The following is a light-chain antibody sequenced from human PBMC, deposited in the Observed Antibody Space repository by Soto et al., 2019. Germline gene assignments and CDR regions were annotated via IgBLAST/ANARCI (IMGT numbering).Light chain of an antibody. J-gene: IGKJ4*01. CDR3: HQYGTSTLT. CDR1: ESVSYSY. V-gene: IGKV3D-20*01. Sequence: EIVLTQSPASISLSPGERATLSCGASESVSYSYVAWYQQKPGLAPRLLIYDASTRATGIPDRFSGSGSGTDFTLTISRLEPEDFALYYCHQYGTSTLTFGGGTKVEIK. CDR2: DAS.